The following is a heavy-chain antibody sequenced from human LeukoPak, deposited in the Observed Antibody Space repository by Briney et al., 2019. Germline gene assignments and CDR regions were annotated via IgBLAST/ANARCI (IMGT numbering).Heavy chain of an antibody. CDR3: ARVDYSNWFDP. V-gene: IGHV3-74*01. CDR2: MNSDGSST. CDR1: GFTFSSYW. D-gene: IGHD5-12*01. Sequence: GGSLRLSCAASGFTFSSYWMHWVRQAPGKGLVWVSRMNSDGSSTSYADSVKGRFTISRDNAKNTLYLQMNSLRVEDTAVYYCARVDYSNWFDPWGQGTLVTVSS. J-gene: IGHJ5*02.